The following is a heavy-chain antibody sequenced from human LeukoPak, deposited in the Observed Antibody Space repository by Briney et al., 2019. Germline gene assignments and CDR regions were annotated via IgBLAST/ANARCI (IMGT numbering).Heavy chain of an antibody. CDR2: IKNDGGST. CDR3: ARDRGYNQYDY. D-gene: IGHD5-24*01. CDR1: GFTFSNHW. V-gene: IGHV3-74*01. J-gene: IGHJ4*02. Sequence: GGSLRLSCAASGFTFSNHWMHWVRQAPGKGLLCVSRIKNDGGSTADADSVKGRFTISRDNAKNTLYLQMNSLRAEDTAVYYCARDRGYNQYDYWGQGALVTVSS.